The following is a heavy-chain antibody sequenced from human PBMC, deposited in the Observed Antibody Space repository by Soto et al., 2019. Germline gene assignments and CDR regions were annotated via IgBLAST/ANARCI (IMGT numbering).Heavy chain of an antibody. J-gene: IGHJ4*02. CDR2: INPDGSEK. CDR3: SRSLDS. CDR1: GFTFSSFW. V-gene: IGHV3-7*01. Sequence: GGSLRLSCAASGFTFSSFWMDWVRQAPGKGLEWVANINPDGSEKHYVDSVKGRFTISRDNAKNSLYLQMSRLTAEDSALYYCSRSLDSWGEGTRVSVS.